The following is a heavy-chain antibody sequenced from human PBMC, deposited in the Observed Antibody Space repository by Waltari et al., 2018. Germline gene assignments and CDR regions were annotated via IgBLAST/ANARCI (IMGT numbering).Heavy chain of an antibody. CDR1: VGSISSGGYS. J-gene: IGHJ4*02. V-gene: IGHV4-30-2*01. Sequence: QLQLQESGSGLVKPSQTLSLTCAVSVGSISSGGYSLSWIRQLPGKGLEWIGYIYHSGTPYYNPSLKSRFTISVDRSKNQFSLKLSSVTAADTAVYYCARGRMTTVDYWGQGTLVTVSS. CDR2: IYHSGTP. D-gene: IGHD4-17*01. CDR3: ARGRMTTVDY.